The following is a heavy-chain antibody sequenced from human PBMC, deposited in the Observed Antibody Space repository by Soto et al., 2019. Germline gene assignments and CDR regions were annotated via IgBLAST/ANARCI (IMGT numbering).Heavy chain of an antibody. CDR2: IYHSGST. D-gene: IGHD2-2*01. CDR3: ARDDQLVGVPTSLGAMEV. V-gene: IGHV4-4*02. CDR1: GGSISSNKW. J-gene: IGHJ6*02. Sequence: SETLSLPCAVYGGSISSNKWWSWVRQPPGKGLEWIGEIYHSGSTNYNPSLKSRVTISLDKSKNQFSLKLTSVTAADSAVYYCARDDQLVGVPTSLGAMEVSGQGPSVIFSS.